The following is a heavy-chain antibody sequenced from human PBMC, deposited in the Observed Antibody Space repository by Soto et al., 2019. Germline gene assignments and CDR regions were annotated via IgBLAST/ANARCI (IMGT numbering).Heavy chain of an antibody. Sequence: SETLSLTCTVSGGSISSYYWSWIRQPPGKGLEWIGYIYYSGSTNYNPSLKSRVTISVDTSKNQFSLKLSSVTAADTAVYYCAREERTGGPYYYYYGMDVWGQGTTVTVSS. CDR1: GGSISSYY. J-gene: IGHJ6*02. V-gene: IGHV4-59*01. CDR3: AREERTGGPYYYYYGMDV. CDR2: IYYSGST.